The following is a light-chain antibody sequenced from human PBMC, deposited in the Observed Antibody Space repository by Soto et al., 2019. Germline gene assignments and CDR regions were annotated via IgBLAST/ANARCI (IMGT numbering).Light chain of an antibody. CDR2: DAS. Sequence: EIVLTQSPATLSLSPGERATLSFRASQSVSSYLAWYQQKPGQAPRLLIYDASNRATGIPARFSGSGSGTDFTLTISSLEPEDFAVYYCQQRSNWPWTFGQGTRLEI. CDR3: QQRSNWPWT. J-gene: IGKJ5*01. V-gene: IGKV3-11*01. CDR1: QSVSSY.